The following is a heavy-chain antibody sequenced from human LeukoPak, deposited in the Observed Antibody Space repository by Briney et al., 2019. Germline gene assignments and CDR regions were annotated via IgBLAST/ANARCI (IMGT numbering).Heavy chain of an antibody. V-gene: IGHV3-23*01. Sequence: PGGSLRLSCAASGFTFSSYTFSTYAMSWVRQAPGKGLEWVSAVSGSGVSTYYADSVKGRFTISRDNSKSSLYLQMIGLGADDTAVYYCTRFRGQPTTVTQDWGQGTLVTVSS. CDR2: VSGSGVST. J-gene: IGHJ4*02. CDR1: GFTFSSYTFSTYA. CDR3: TRFRGQPTTVTQD. D-gene: IGHD4-17*01.